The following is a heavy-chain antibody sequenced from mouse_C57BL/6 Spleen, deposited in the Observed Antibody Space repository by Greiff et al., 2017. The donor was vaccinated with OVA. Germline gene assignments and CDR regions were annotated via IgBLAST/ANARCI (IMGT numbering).Heavy chain of an antibody. J-gene: IGHJ3*01. V-gene: IGHV1-59*01. Sequence: QVQLKQPGAELVRPGTSVKLSCKASGYTFTSYWMHWVKQRPGQGLEWIGVIDPSDSYTNYNQKFKGKATLTVDTSSSTAYMQLSSLTSEDSAVYYCARSGSNYSAWFAYWGQGTLVTVSA. CDR1: GYTFTSYW. D-gene: IGHD2-5*01. CDR2: IDPSDSYT. CDR3: ARSGSNYSAWFAY.